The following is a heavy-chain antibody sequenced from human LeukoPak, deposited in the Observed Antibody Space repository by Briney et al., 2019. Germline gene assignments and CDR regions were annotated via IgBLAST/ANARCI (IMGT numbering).Heavy chain of an antibody. D-gene: IGHD3-3*01. J-gene: IGHJ4*02. CDR3: AREHYDFWSGPLDY. CDR1: GGSISSSSYY. V-gene: IGHV4-39*07. CDR2: IYYSGSA. Sequence: NASETLSLTCTASGGSISSSSYYWGWIRQPPGKGLEWIGSIYYSGSAYYNPSLKSRVTISVDTSKNQFSLKLSSVTAADTAVYYCAREHYDFWSGPLDYWGQGTLVTVSS.